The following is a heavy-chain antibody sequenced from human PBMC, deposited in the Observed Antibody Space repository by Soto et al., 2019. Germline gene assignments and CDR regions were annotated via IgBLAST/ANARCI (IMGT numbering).Heavy chain of an antibody. D-gene: IGHD6-19*01. J-gene: IGHJ6*02. CDR2: INSDGSST. Sequence: GGSLRLSCAASGFTFSSYWMHWVRQAPGKGLVWVSRINSDGSSTSYADSVKGRFTISRDNAKNTLYLQMNSLRAEDTAVYYCARAMAGTEYYCFYGMDVWGQGTTVTVSS. CDR3: ARAMAGTEYYCFYGMDV. CDR1: GFTFSSYW. V-gene: IGHV3-74*01.